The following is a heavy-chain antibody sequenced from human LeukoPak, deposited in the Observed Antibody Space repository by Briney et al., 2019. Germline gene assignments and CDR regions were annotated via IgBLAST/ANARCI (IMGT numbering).Heavy chain of an antibody. V-gene: IGHV4-38-2*02. CDR3: ARAAMAYYYMDV. D-gene: IGHD5-18*01. Sequence: WETLSLTCTVSCYPISSGYYWGWIRQPPGKGLVWFGSIYYCGSTHYNPALKSRVTISVDTSKHQFSLKLSSVTAADTAVYYCARAAMAYYYMDVWGKRTTVTISS. CDR2: IYYCGST. J-gene: IGHJ6*03. CDR1: CYPISSGYY.